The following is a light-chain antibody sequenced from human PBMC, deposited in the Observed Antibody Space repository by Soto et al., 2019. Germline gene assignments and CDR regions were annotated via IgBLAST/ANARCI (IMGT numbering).Light chain of an antibody. Sequence: IQMTQSPSSLSSSFGDRVTITCRASQSLGTYLNWYQHKPGKAPKIIIYAASFLQPGVPSGFSGSVSGTECTLTISSLKKEDGSTYDGQQRYSTPWTFGQGTKVDIK. J-gene: IGKJ1*01. CDR1: QSLGTY. CDR2: AAS. V-gene: IGKV1-39*01. CDR3: QQRYSTPWT.